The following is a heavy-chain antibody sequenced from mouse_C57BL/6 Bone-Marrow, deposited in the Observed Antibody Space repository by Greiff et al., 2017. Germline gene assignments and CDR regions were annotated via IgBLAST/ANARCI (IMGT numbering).Heavy chain of an antibody. CDR1: GYTFTSYG. CDR2: IYPRSGNT. V-gene: IGHV1-81*01. CDR3: AIDGNYAMDY. Sequence: VQLQQSGAELARPGASVKLSCKASGYTFTSYGISWVKQRTGQGLEWIGEIYPRSGNTFYNEKFKGKATLTADKSSSTAYMELRSLTSEDSAVYFCAIDGNYAMDYWGQGTSVTVSS. D-gene: IGHD2-1*01. J-gene: IGHJ4*01.